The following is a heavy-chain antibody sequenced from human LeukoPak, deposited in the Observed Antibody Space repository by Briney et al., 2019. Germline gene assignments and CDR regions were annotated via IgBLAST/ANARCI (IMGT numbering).Heavy chain of an antibody. CDR3: GSHFFDY. V-gene: IGHV3-7*01. CDR1: GFTFGSYW. CDR2: IKQDGSEK. J-gene: IGHJ4*02. D-gene: IGHD3-16*01. Sequence: PGGSLRLSCAASGFTFGSYWMSWVRQAPGKGLEWVANIKQDGSEKYYVDSVKGRFTISRDNAKNSLYLQMNSLRAEDTADYVWGSHFFDYWGQGTLVTVSS.